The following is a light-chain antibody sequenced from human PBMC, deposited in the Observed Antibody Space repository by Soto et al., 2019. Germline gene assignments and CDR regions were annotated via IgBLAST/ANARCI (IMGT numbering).Light chain of an antibody. V-gene: IGKV3-20*01. Sequence: EIVLTQSPGTLSLSPGERATLSCRASQSVSSSYLAWYQQKPGQAPRLLIYGASSRATGIPDRFSGSGSGTEFTLTIRRLEPEDFAVYYCKQYGSSETFGQGTKVDIK. CDR3: KQYGSSET. CDR1: QSVSSSY. CDR2: GAS. J-gene: IGKJ1*01.